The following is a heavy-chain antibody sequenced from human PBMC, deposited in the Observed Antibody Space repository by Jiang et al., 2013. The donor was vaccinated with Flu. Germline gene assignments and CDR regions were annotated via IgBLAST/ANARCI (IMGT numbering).Heavy chain of an antibody. Sequence: GPGLVKPSETLSLTCIVSSGPISGYYWSWIRQPPGRGLEWIGYKYYSGGSNYNYNPSLKSRVTISVDTSKNQISLHLTSVTAADTAVYYCTRLSCSYGGCYEAYWGQGNPGSPSPQ. CDR1: SGPISGYY. CDR2: KYYSGGSNY. CDR3: TRLSCSYGGCYEAY. J-gene: IGHJ4*02. D-gene: IGHD2-15*01. V-gene: IGHV4-59*08.